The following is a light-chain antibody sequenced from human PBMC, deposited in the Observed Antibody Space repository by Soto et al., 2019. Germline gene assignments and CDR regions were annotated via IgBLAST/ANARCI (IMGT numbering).Light chain of an antibody. CDR1: TRDIAGYNY. V-gene: IGLV2-14*01. Sequence: QSVLTQPASVSGSLGQSITISCTGTTRDIAGYNYLSWYQQLPGKAPKLMIYQVTIRPSGISNRFSGSKSGNTASLTISGLQAEDEADYYCTSFSSTTSLYVFGTGTKLAVL. CDR3: TSFSSTTSLYV. J-gene: IGLJ1*01. CDR2: QVT.